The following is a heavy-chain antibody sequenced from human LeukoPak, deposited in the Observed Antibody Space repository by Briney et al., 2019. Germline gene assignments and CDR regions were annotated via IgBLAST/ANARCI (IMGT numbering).Heavy chain of an antibody. CDR2: INPKSGGT. J-gene: IGHJ6*02. CDR1: GYTFTAYY. D-gene: IGHD2-2*01. CDR3: ARDHCSANSCYEDYYNGLDV. V-gene: IGHV1-2*02. Sequence: ASVTVSCKASGYTFTAYYLQWVRLAPGQGLEWMGWINPKSGGTEYPQRFQGRVTMTRDTSISTAYMELSRLRSDDTAVYYCARDHCSANSCYEDYYNGLDVWGQGTTVTVS.